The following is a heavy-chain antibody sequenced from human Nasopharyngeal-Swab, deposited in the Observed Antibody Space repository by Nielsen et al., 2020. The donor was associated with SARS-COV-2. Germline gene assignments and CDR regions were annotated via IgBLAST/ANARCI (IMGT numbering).Heavy chain of an antibody. V-gene: IGHV3-33*01. CDR2: IWYDGSNK. J-gene: IGHJ6*02. CDR1: GFTFSSYG. Sequence: GESLKISCAASGFTFSSYGMHWVRQAPGKGLEWAAVIWYDGSNKYYADSVKGRFTISRDNSKNTLYLQMNSLRAEDTAVYYCAREGRVCSSTSCYEAWYYYYGMDVWGQGTTVTVSS. D-gene: IGHD2-2*01. CDR3: AREGRVCSSTSCYEAWYYYYGMDV.